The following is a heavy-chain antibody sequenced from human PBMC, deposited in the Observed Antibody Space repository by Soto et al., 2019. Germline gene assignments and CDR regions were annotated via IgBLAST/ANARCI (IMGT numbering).Heavy chain of an antibody. CDR2: IAVGSGYT. J-gene: IGHJ4*01. D-gene: IGHD2-8*01. Sequence: SGKLCCKASVITVTSSAFQWVRQARGQRLQWIGWIAVGSGYTNYAQRFQDRVTLTRDMSTAATYMDLSRLTYEDTAIYYCASDAPSWQQLVSSYYWG. CDR3: ASDAPSWQQLVSSYY. CDR1: VITVTSSA. V-gene: IGHV1-58*01.